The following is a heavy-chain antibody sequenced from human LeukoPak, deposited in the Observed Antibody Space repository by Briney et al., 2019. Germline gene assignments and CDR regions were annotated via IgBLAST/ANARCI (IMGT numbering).Heavy chain of an antibody. Sequence: GGSLRLSCAASGFIFSNYAMHWVRQAPGKGLEWVAFIRYDGNNQYYADSVKGRFTISRDNSKNTLYLQMNSLKGDDTAVYYCAKDSAFYYIDVWGKGTTVIISS. V-gene: IGHV3-30*02. CDR1: GFIFSNYA. CDR3: AKDSAFYYIDV. CDR2: IRYDGNNQ. J-gene: IGHJ6*03. D-gene: IGHD3-10*01.